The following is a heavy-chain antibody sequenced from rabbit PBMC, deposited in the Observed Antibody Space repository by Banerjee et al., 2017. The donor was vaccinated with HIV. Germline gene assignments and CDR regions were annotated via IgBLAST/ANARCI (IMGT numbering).Heavy chain of an antibody. CDR1: GLDFSSSYW. CDR3: VRRNDGSGGYSFNL. V-gene: IGHV1S45*01. CDR2: INTSSGNT. D-gene: IGHD1-1*01. Sequence: QEQLVEYGGDLVQPEGSLTLTCKASGLDFSSSYWICWVRQAPGKGLEWIGCINTSSGNTVYASWAKGRFTISKTSSTTVTLQMTSLTAADTATYFCVRRNDGSGGYSFNLWGPGTLVTVS. J-gene: IGHJ4*01.